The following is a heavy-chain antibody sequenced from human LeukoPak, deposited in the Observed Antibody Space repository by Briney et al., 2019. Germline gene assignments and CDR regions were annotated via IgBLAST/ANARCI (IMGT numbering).Heavy chain of an antibody. V-gene: IGHV4-4*09. Sequence: SGTLSLTCTVSGGSITTYYWNWIRQPPGKGLEWIGYIYPSGSATYNPSLESRVTMSADTSKNQFSLKLVSVTAADTAVYYCARSFRWYLDSWGQGTLVTVYS. CDR2: IYPSGSA. CDR1: GGSITTYY. D-gene: IGHD4-23*01. CDR3: ARSFRWYLDS. J-gene: IGHJ4*02.